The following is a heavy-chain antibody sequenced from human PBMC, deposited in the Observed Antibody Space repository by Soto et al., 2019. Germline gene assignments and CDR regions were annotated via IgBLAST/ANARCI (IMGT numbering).Heavy chain of an antibody. CDR1: GGSISSGGYS. J-gene: IGHJ3*02. V-gene: IGHV4-30-2*01. CDR3: ARDEGGGGSYHRSDAFDI. CDR2: IYHSGST. D-gene: IGHD1-26*01. Sequence: QLQLQESGSGLVKPSQTLSLTCAVSGGSISSGGYSWSWIRQPPGKGLEWIGYIYHSGSTYYNPSLKSRVTISVDRAKNQCSLKLSSVTAADTAVYYCARDEGGGGSYHRSDAFDIWGQGTMVTVSS.